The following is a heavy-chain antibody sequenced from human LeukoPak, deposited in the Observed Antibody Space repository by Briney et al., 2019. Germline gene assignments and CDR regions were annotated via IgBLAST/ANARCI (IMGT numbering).Heavy chain of an antibody. V-gene: IGHV3-33*06. CDR2: IWNDGSYK. D-gene: IGHD6-13*01. J-gene: IGHJ4*02. CDR3: AKVVQYTASTGTGLDY. Sequence: GGSLRLSCAASGFTFSSYAMSWVRQAPGKGLDWVAVIWNDGSYKYYADPVKGRFTISSDNPKNTLYLQMNSLRAEDTAIYYCAKVVQYTASTGTGLDYWGQGTLVTVSS. CDR1: GFTFSSYA.